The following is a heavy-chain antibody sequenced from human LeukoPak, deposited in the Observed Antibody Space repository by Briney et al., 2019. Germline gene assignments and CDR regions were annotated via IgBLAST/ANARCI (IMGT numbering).Heavy chain of an antibody. CDR2: MNPNSGNT. Sequence: GASVKVSCKASGYTFTSYDINWVRQATAQGLEWMGWMNPNSGNTGYAQKVQGRVTITRNTSISTAYMELSSLRSEDTAVYYCARGHCYGSGSYRCYYYYYMDVWGKGTTVTVSS. V-gene: IGHV1-8*03. J-gene: IGHJ6*03. D-gene: IGHD3-10*01. CDR3: ARGHCYGSGSYRCYYYYYMDV. CDR1: GYTFTSYD.